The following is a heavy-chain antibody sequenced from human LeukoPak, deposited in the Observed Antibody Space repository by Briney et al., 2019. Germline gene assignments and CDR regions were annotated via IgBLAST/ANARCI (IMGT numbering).Heavy chain of an antibody. Sequence: ASVKFSCKASGYTFSSYGIRWVRQAPGQGLEWMGWISAYNGNTNYAQKLQGRVTMTTDTSTSTAYMELRRLRSDDTAVYYCARDDGIRDGYNSGIDYWGKGTLVTVSS. V-gene: IGHV1-18*01. CDR3: ARDDGIRDGYNSGIDY. CDR2: ISAYNGNT. CDR1: GYTFSSYG. J-gene: IGHJ4*02. D-gene: IGHD5-24*01.